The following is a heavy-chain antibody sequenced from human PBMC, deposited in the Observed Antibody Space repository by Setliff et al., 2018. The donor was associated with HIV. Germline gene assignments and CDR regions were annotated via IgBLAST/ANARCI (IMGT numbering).Heavy chain of an antibody. CDR2: IYSGGST. V-gene: IGHV3-53*01. Sequence: GGSLRLSCAASGFTVSSNYMSWVRQAPGKGLEWVSVIYSGGSTYYADSVKGRFTISRDNSKNTLYLQMNSLRDEDTAVYYCARAMVPDSSGYYRPPAFDIWGQGTMVTVS. D-gene: IGHD3-22*01. J-gene: IGHJ3*02. CDR1: GFTVSSNY. CDR3: ARAMVPDSSGYYRPPAFDI.